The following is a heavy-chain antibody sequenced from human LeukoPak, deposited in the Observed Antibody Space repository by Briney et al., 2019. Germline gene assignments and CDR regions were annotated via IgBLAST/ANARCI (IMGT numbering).Heavy chain of an antibody. V-gene: IGHV3-30-3*01. Sequence: GGSLRLSCAASGFTFSSYAMHWVRQAPGKGLEWVAVISYDGSNKYYADSVKGRFTISRDNSKNTLYLQMNSLRAEDTAVYYCAKAYVLRYFDWFYFDYWGQGTLVTVSS. CDR3: AKAYVLRYFDWFYFDY. CDR2: ISYDGSNK. D-gene: IGHD3-9*01. CDR1: GFTFSSYA. J-gene: IGHJ4*02.